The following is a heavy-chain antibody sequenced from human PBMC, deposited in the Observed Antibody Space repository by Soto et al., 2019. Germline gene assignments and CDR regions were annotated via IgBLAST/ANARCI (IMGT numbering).Heavy chain of an antibody. CDR2: IYYSGST. D-gene: IGHD5-12*01. V-gene: IGHV4-31*03. CDR3: AAGGGLPRYY. J-gene: IGHJ4*02. Sequence: NPSETLSLTCTVSGGSISSGGYYWSWIRQHPGKGLEWIGYIYYSGSTYYNPSLKSRVTISVDRSKNQFSLKLSSVTAADTAVYYCAAGGGLPRYYWGQGTLVPVSS. CDR1: GGSISSGGYY.